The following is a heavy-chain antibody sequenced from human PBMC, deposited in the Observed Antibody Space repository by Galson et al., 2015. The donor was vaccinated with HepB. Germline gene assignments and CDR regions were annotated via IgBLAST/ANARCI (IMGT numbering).Heavy chain of an antibody. CDR2: TYYRSKFYN. J-gene: IGHJ4*02. CDR3: ARETQFRYFDWFIDY. D-gene: IGHD3-9*01. CDR1: GDSVSNNNVG. V-gene: IGHV6-1*01. Sequence: CAISGDSVSNNNVGWNWIRQSPSRGLEWLGRTYYRSKFYNDYAESVKSRITINPDTSKNQISLQLNSVTPEDTAVYYCARETQFRYFDWFIDYWGQGTLVSVSS.